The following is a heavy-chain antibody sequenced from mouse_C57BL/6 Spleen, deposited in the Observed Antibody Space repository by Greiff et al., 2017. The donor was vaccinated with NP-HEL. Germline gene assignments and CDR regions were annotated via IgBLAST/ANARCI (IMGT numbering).Heavy chain of an antibody. V-gene: IGHV1-64*01. CDR2: IHPNSGST. D-gene: IGHD1-1*01. J-gene: IGHJ2*01. CDR3: ARDGSSYYFDY. CDR1: GYTFTSYW. Sequence: QVQLQQSGAELVKPGASVKLSCKASGYTFTSYWMHWVKQRPGQGLEWIGMIHPNSGSTNYNEKFKSKATLTVDKSSSTAYMQLSSLTSEDSAVYYCARDGSSYYFDYWGQGTTRTVSS.